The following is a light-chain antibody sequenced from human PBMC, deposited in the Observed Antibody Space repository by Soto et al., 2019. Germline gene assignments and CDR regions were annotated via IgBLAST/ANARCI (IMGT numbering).Light chain of an antibody. Sequence: EIVMTQSPATLSVSPGERATLSCRASQSVATNLAWYQQKPGQPPRLLIYGASTRATGIPARFSGSGSETEFTLTISSLQSEDFAVYYCQHYSNWQTWTFGQGTKVDI. CDR1: QSVATN. V-gene: IGKV3-15*01. CDR3: QHYSNWQTWT. CDR2: GAS. J-gene: IGKJ1*01.